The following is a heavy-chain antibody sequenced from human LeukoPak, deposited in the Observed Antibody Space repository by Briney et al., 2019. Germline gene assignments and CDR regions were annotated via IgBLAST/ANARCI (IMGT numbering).Heavy chain of an antibody. Sequence: ASVKVSCKASGYTFINYDFSWVRQAPGQGLEWMGWISTYNGNTNYAQKLQGRVTMTTDTSTSTAYMELRSLRSDDTAVYYCARWCSNANCYVDDAFDIWGQGTMVTVSS. D-gene: IGHD2-2*01. J-gene: IGHJ3*02. CDR2: ISTYNGNT. CDR1: GYTFINYD. V-gene: IGHV1-18*01. CDR3: ARWCSNANCYVDDAFDI.